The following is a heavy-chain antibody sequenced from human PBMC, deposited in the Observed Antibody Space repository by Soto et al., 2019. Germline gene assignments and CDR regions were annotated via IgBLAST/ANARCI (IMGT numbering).Heavy chain of an antibody. V-gene: IGHV1-8*01. J-gene: IGHJ4*02. CDR1: GYSFTSLD. CDR2: MQPRTGRT. D-gene: IGHD6-19*01. Sequence: QVQLVQSGAEVREPGASVKVSCKASGYSFTSLDINWVRQTAGQGLEWMGWMQPRTGRTGYAQKFQGRVTMTRDTSINTAYMELTTLTSDDTAFYYCARGGSAGVDYWGQGTLVTVSS. CDR3: ARGGSAGVDY.